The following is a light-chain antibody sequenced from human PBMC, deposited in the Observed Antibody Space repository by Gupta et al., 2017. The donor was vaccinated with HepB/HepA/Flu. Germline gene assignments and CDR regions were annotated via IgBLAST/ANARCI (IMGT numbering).Light chain of an antibody. CDR1: SSDIGGYKY. J-gene: IGLJ2*01. CDR2: DVS. Sequence: QSALTQPAFVSGFPGQSITMSCIGTSSDIGGYKYVSWYQQLPDKAPKLIIYDVSSRPSGVSIRFSGSKSADTASLTISGLQADDEADYYCSSYTAITRSVIFGGGTKLTVL. CDR3: SSYTAITRSVI. V-gene: IGLV2-14*03.